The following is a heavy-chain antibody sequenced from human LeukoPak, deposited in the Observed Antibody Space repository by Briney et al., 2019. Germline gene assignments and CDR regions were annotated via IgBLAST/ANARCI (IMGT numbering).Heavy chain of an antibody. J-gene: IGHJ6*04. CDR3: TRVYFSSTSCYLDV. Sequence: PGGSLRLSCAASGFTVSSNYMSWVRQAPGKGLEWVSVIYSGGTTYYADSVKGRFTISRDNSKNTLYLQMNSLRAEETAVYYCTRVYFSSTSCYLDVWGKGTTVTISS. V-gene: IGHV3-66*01. CDR1: GFTVSSNY. CDR2: IYSGGTT. D-gene: IGHD2-2*01.